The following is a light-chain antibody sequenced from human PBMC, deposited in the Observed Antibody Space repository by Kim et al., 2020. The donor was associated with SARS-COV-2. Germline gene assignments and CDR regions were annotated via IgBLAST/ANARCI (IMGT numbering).Light chain of an antibody. CDR3: LQHNTYPIT. V-gene: IGKV1-17*01. J-gene: IGKJ5*01. CDR1: QDIRND. CDR2: GAS. Sequence: ASVGDRVTISCRASQDIRNDLGWYQQNPGRAPKRLIYGASSVQSGVTSRFSGSGSGTEFPPTISSLQPEDFATYFCLQHNTYPITFGQGTRLEIK.